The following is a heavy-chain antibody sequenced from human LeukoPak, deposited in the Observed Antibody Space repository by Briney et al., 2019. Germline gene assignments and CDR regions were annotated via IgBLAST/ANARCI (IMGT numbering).Heavy chain of an antibody. CDR3: ARFGYVAAVDV. J-gene: IGHJ4*02. CDR2: INPAGSET. D-gene: IGHD2-15*01. V-gene: IGHV3-7*01. CDR1: GFTFSSFW. Sequence: GGSLRLSCAASGFTFSSFWIYWVRHAPGKGLVWVANINPAGSETYYVDPVKGRFSISRDNAKNLVYLQMNSLRAEDTAVYHCARFGYVAAVDVWGQGTPVNVSS.